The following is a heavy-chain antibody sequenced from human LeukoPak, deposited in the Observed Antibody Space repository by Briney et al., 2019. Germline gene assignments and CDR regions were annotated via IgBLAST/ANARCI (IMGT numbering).Heavy chain of an antibody. CDR2: IHSSGST. D-gene: IGHD1-26*01. V-gene: IGHV4-4*07. Sequence: SETLSPTCTVSGGSISNYYWSWLRQSAGKGLEWIGRIHSSGSTNFNPSLRSRVTMSADTSKHQFSLWLTSMTAADTALYYCARGIATITQDSFDVWGLGTMVAVSS. CDR1: GGSISNYY. J-gene: IGHJ3*01. CDR3: ARGIATITQDSFDV.